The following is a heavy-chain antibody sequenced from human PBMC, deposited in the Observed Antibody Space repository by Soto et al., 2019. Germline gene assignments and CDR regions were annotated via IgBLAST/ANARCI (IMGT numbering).Heavy chain of an antibody. CDR3: ARDIVSVGPRVNDAFDV. Sequence: QVQLVQSGAELKKPGASVNISCQASGFTFSDTLINWVRQGPGQRLEWMGWINPANGNTRYSESFQGRVTISSLSSASTAYVALSDLTSEDTALYYCARDIVSVGPRVNDAFDVGGKGTMITVSS. V-gene: IGHV1-3*01. D-gene: IGHD1-26*01. CDR2: INPANGNT. J-gene: IGHJ3*01. CDR1: GFTFSDTL.